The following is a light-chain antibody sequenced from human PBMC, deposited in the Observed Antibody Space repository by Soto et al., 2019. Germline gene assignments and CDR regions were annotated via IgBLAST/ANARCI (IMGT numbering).Light chain of an antibody. CDR3: QQYGSSPRT. CDR2: GAS. J-gene: IGKJ1*01. CDR1: QSVRSNY. Sequence: EIVLTESPVTLSLSRXXXXXLAXXXSQSVRSNYVAWYQQKPGQGPRLLIYGASSRATGIPDRFSGSGSGTDFTLSISRLEPEDFVVYYCQQYGSSPRTFGQGTKVDIK. V-gene: IGKV3-20*01.